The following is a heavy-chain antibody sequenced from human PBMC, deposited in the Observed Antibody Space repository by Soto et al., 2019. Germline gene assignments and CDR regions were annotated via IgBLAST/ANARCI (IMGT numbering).Heavy chain of an antibody. V-gene: IGHV3-74*01. Sequence: EVQLVESGGVLVQPGGSLRLSCAASGFTFSSYWMHWVRQAPGKGLVWVSSISTDASSTSYADPVKGRFTISRDNAKNTLYLQMNSVRAEDTAVYYCARLPNKSPQNWGQGTLVIVS. CDR3: ARLPNKSPQN. CDR1: GFTFSSYW. J-gene: IGHJ1*01. CDR2: ISTDASST.